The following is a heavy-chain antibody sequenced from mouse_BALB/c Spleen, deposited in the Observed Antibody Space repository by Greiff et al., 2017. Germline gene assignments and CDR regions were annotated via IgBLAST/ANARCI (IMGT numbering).Heavy chain of an antibody. J-gene: IGHJ1*01. CDR1: GDSVTSGY. D-gene: IGHD2-3*01. CDR3: ARAYDGYYFGYFDV. CDR2: ISYSGST. V-gene: IGHV3-8*02. Sequence: EVKLQESGPSLVKPSQTLSLTCSVTGDSVTSGYWNWIRKFPGNKLEYMGYISYSGSTYYNPSLKSRISITRDTSKNQYYLQLNSVTTEDTATYYCARAYDGYYFGYFDVWGAGTTVTVSS.